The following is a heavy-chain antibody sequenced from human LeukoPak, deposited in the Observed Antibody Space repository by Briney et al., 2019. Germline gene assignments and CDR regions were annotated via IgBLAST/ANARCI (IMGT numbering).Heavy chain of an antibody. CDR3: ARDRGSYRFDY. V-gene: IGHV4-30-4*01. Sequence: SETLSLTCTVSGGSISSGDYYWSWIRQPPGKGLEWIGYIYYSGSTYYNPSLKSRVTISVDTSKNQFSLKLSSVTAADTAVYYCARDRGSYRFDYWGQGTLVTVSS. CDR1: GGSISSGDYY. CDR2: IYYSGST. D-gene: IGHD1-26*01. J-gene: IGHJ4*02.